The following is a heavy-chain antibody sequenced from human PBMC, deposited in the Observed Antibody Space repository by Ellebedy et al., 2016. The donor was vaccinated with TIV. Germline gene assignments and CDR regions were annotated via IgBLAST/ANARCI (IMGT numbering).Heavy chain of an antibody. V-gene: IGHV3-73*01. Sequence: GESLKISXAASGFTFSGSAMHWVRLASGKGLEWIGRIRSKGNNYATHYAPSVKGRFTISRDDSKNTAYLQMNSLKVEDTAVYYCTRRDLDQGASPNWFDPWGQGTLVSVSS. J-gene: IGHJ5*02. CDR2: IRSKGNNYAT. CDR1: GFTFSGSA. CDR3: TRRDLDQGASPNWFDP. D-gene: IGHD2-2*01.